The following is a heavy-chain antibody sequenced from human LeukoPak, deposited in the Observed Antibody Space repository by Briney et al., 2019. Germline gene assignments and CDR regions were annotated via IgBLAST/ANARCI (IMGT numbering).Heavy chain of an antibody. CDR1: GYKFPLYW. J-gene: IGHJ4*02. V-gene: IGHV5-51*01. D-gene: IGHD3-9*01. Sequence: GESLKISCKGSGYKFPLYWIGWVRQMPGKGLEWMGIIDPDESNVIYSPSFQGQVTNSVDKSISTAYLQWRSLKASDSAMYYCARLKRLAYYFDYWGQGTLVTVSS. CDR3: ARLKRLAYYFDY. CDR2: IDPDESNV.